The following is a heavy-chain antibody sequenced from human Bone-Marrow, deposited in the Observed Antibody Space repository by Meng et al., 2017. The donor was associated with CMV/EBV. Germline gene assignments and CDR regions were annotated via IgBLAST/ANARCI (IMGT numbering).Heavy chain of an antibody. Sequence: CTLSGGSITSGDYSWSWIRQPPGKGLEWIGYISHSGSTSYNPSLKSRVTISVDRSRHQFSLILTSVTAADTAVYYCAREAFGFGFDFWGQGTLVTVSS. CDR1: GGSITSGDYS. CDR3: AREAFGFGFDF. CDR2: ISHSGST. V-gene: IGHV4-30-2*01. D-gene: IGHD3-10*01. J-gene: IGHJ4*02.